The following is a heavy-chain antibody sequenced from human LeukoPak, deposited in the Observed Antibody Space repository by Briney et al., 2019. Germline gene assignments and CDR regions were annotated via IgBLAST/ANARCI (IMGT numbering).Heavy chain of an antibody. CDR1: GFTFSSYA. Sequence: GGSLRLSCAASGFTFSSYAMSWVRQAPGKGLEWVASINEDGSEKHYVGSVKGRFTISRDNAKNSVYLQMKSLRAEDTAVYYCARVPWTAAADWGQGTLVTVSS. D-gene: IGHD6-13*01. CDR2: INEDGSEK. J-gene: IGHJ4*02. CDR3: ARVPWTAAAD. V-gene: IGHV3-7*01.